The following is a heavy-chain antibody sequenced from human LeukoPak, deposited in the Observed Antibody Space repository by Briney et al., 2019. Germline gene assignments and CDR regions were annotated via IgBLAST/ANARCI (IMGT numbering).Heavy chain of an antibody. D-gene: IGHD4-11*01. CDR3: ARDRGLMTTVTPFDY. V-gene: IGHV1-18*01. J-gene: IGHJ4*02. CDR2: ISAYNCNT. CDR1: GYTFTSYG. Sequence: ASVKVSCKASGYTFTSYGISWVRQAPGQGLEWMGWISAYNCNTNYAQKLQGRVTMTTDTSTSTAYMELRSLRSDDTAVYYCARDRGLMTTVTPFDYWGQGTLVTVSS.